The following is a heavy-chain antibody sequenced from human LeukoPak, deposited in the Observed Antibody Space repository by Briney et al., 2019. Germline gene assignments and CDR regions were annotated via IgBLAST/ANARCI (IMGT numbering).Heavy chain of an antibody. Sequence: ASVKVSCKVSGYTLTELSMHWVRQAPGKGLEWMGGFDPEDGETIYAQKFQGRVTMTEDTSTDTAYMELSSLRSEDTAVYYCATVEQQLVFLGAFEIWGQGTMVTVSS. J-gene: IGHJ3*02. CDR3: ATVEQQLVFLGAFEI. CDR2: FDPEDGET. V-gene: IGHV1-24*01. D-gene: IGHD6-13*01. CDR1: GYTLTELS.